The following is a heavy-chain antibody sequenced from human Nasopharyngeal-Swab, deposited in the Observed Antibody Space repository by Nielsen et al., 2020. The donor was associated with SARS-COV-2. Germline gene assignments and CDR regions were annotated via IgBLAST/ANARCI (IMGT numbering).Heavy chain of an antibody. CDR1: GGSLSRGDSY. V-gene: IGHV4-30-4*08. D-gene: IGHD3-22*01. CDR2: IYYSGGT. J-gene: IGHJ2*01. CDR3: TSNRYYYDSSCYYYWYFDL. Sequence: TLSLTCTVSGGSLSRGDSYWGWIREPPGRGLEGFGYIYYSGGTYYNPCLKTRMTMSVDTSKNQFSLKLSSVTAADTAVYYCTSNRYYYDSSCYYYWYFDLWGHGTLVTVSS.